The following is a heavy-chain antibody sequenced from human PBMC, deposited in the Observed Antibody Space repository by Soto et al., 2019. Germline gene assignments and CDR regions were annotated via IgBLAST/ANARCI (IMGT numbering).Heavy chain of an antibody. CDR2: IIPIFGTA. V-gene: IGHV1-69*01. D-gene: IGHD1-7*01. J-gene: IGHJ6*02. CDR3: ASHGNGLELRDYYYYYGMDV. CDR1: GGTFSSYA. Sequence: QVQLVQSGAEVKKPGSSVKVSCKASGGTFSSYAISWVRQAPGQGLEWMGGIIPIFGTANYAQKFQGRVTITADESTSTAYMELSSLRSEDTAVYSCASHGNGLELRDYYYYYGMDVWGQGTTVTVSS.